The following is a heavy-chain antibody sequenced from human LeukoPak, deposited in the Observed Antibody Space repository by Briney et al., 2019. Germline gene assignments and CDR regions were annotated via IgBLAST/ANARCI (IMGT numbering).Heavy chain of an antibody. J-gene: IGHJ4*02. CDR3: ARYTTAGYSSGWYGPSFDY. D-gene: IGHD6-19*01. V-gene: IGHV3-23*01. Sequence: PGGSLRLSCAASGFTFSNYAMNWVRQAPGKGLEWVSTISGSGGSTYYADSVKGRFTISRDNSKNTLYLQMNSLRAEDTAVYYCARYTTAGYSSGWYGPSFDYWGQGTLVTVSS. CDR1: GFTFSNYA. CDR2: ISGSGGST.